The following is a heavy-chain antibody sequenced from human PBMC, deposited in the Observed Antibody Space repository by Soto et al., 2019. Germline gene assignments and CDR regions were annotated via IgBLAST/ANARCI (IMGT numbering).Heavy chain of an antibody. J-gene: IGHJ6*02. Sequence: ASETLSLTCTVSGGSISSGDYYWSWIRQPPGKGLEWIGYIYYSGSTYYNPSLKSRVTISVDTSKNQFSLKLSSVTAADTAVYYCTAGPTLYCTNGVCYSYYYYGMDVWGQGTTVTVSS. CDR3: TAGPTLYCTNGVCYSYYYYGMDV. CDR1: GGSISSGDYY. CDR2: IYYSGST. D-gene: IGHD2-8*01. V-gene: IGHV4-30-4*01.